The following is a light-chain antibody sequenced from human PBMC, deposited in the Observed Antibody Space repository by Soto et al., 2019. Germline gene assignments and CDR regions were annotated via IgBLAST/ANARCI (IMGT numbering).Light chain of an antibody. J-gene: IGLJ3*02. Sequence: QSVLTQPPSASGTPGQRVTMSCSGSSSNIGTNAVIWFQQLPGTAPKLLIYNNYQRPSGVPDRFSGSKSGTSGSLAISGPQSEDEADYYCAAWDDSLDGFWVFGGGTKVTVL. CDR1: SSNIGTNA. CDR2: NNY. V-gene: IGLV1-44*01. CDR3: AAWDDSLDGFWV.